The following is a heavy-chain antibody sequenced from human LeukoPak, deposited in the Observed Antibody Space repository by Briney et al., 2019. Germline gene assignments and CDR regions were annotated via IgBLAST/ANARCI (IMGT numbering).Heavy chain of an antibody. Sequence: SVTVSCKASGGTFSSYAISWVRQAPGQGLEWMGGIIPIFGTANYAQKFQGRVTITADESTSTAYMELSSLRSEDTALYYCATQNDFYCSGGSCYVLDPDAFDIWGQGTMVTVSS. D-gene: IGHD2-15*01. CDR1: GGTFSSYA. CDR2: IIPIFGTA. V-gene: IGHV1-69*13. CDR3: ATQNDFYCSGGSCYVLDPDAFDI. J-gene: IGHJ3*02.